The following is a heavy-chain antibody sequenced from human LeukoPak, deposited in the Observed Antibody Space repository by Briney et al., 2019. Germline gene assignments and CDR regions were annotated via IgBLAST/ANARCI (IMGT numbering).Heavy chain of an antibody. J-gene: IGHJ4*02. CDR3: ARAGYSSGWYYFDY. D-gene: IGHD6-19*01. Sequence: SETLSLTCTASGGSISSYYWSWIRQPAGKGLEWIGRIYTSGSTNYNPSLKSRVTMSVDTSKNQFSLKLSSVTAADTAVYYCARAGYSSGWYYFDYWGQGTLVTVSS. CDR1: GGSISSYY. V-gene: IGHV4-4*07. CDR2: IYTSGST.